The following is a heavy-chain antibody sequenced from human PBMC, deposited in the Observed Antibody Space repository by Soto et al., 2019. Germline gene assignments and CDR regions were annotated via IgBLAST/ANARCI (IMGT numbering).Heavy chain of an antibody. Sequence: ASVKVSCKASGYTFTSYGISCARQAPGQGLEWMGWISAYNGNTNYAQKLQGRVTMTTDTSTSTAYMELRSLRSDDTAVYYCARLQSYDFWSGYSPYMDVWGKGTTVTVSS. J-gene: IGHJ6*03. CDR2: ISAYNGNT. V-gene: IGHV1-18*01. CDR1: GYTFTSYG. D-gene: IGHD3-3*01. CDR3: ARLQSYDFWSGYSPYMDV.